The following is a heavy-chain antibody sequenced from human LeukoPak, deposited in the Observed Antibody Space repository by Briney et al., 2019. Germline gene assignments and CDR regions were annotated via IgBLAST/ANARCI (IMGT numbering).Heavy chain of an antibody. Sequence: GGSLRLSCAASGFTFSSYAMSWVRQAPGKGLEWVSGISSSGDSTYYIDSVKGRFTISRDNSKNTLYLQMNSLRAEDTAVYYCASPKYCSSSNCYAFDYWGQGTLVTVSS. V-gene: IGHV3-23*01. CDR1: GFTFSSYA. J-gene: IGHJ4*02. D-gene: IGHD2-2*01. CDR3: ASPKYCSSSNCYAFDY. CDR2: ISSSGDST.